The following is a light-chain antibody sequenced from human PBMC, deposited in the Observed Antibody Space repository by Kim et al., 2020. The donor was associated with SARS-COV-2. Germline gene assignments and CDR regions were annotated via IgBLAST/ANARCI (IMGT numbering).Light chain of an antibody. V-gene: IGLV2-14*03. Sequence: QSITISCTGTSSDVGGYIYVSWYQQHPGKAPKLMIYDVSNRPSGVSNRFSGSKSGNTASLTISGLQAEDEADYYCSSYTSSSTLGVFGTGTKVTVL. J-gene: IGLJ1*01. CDR3: SSYTSSSTLGV. CDR2: DVS. CDR1: SSDVGGYIY.